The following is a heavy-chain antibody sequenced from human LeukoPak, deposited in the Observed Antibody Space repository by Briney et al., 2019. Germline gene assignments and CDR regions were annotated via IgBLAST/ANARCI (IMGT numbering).Heavy chain of an antibody. D-gene: IGHD3-3*01. CDR1: GGSISSYY. CDR2: IYYSGST. Sequence: SETLSLTCTVSGGSISSYYWSWIRQPPGQGLEWIGYIYYSGSTNYNPSLKSRVTISVDTSKNQFSLKLSSVTAADTAVYYCARLPSDLGYFDYWGQGTLVTVSS. V-gene: IGHV4-59*01. CDR3: ARLPSDLGYFDY. J-gene: IGHJ4*02.